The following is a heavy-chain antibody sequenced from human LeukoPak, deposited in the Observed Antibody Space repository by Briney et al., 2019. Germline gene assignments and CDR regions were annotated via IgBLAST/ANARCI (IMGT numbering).Heavy chain of an antibody. CDR2: IIPIFGAP. D-gene: IGHD2-2*01. CDR1: GGTFSTNA. CDR3: AREASSTWYAMFDF. V-gene: IGHV1-69*13. Sequence: ASVMVSCKASGGTFSTNAISWVRQAPGQGLEWMATIIPIFGAPNYAPKFQGRVSITADESTSTAYMVLSSLRAEDTAVYYCAREASSTWYAMFDFWGQGTLVTVSS. J-gene: IGHJ4*02.